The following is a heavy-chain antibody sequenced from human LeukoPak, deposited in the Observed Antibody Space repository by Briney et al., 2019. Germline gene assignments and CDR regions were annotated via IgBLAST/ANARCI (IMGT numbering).Heavy chain of an antibody. CDR2: IYYSGST. V-gene: IGHV4-59*01. CDR3: ARDRGSYYGH. CDR1: GRSFSGYY. D-gene: IGHD3-10*01. J-gene: IGHJ4*02. Sequence: PSESLSLTCTVSGRSFSGYYLSWVRQPPGKGLEWIGYIYYSGSTNYNPSLKSRVTISVDTSKNQFSLKLTSVTAANTAVYYCARDRGSYYGHWGQGTLVTVSS.